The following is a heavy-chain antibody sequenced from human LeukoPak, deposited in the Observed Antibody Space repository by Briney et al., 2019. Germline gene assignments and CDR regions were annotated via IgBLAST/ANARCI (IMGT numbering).Heavy chain of an antibody. Sequence: PGGSLRLSCAASGFTFSSCGMHWVRQAPGKGLEWVAVIWYDGSNKYYADSVKGRFTISRDNSKNTLYLQMNSLRAEDTAVYYCAKSGYGDYYLDYWGQGTLVTVSS. D-gene: IGHD4-17*01. J-gene: IGHJ4*02. CDR1: GFTFSSCG. V-gene: IGHV3-33*06. CDR3: AKSGYGDYYLDY. CDR2: IWYDGSNK.